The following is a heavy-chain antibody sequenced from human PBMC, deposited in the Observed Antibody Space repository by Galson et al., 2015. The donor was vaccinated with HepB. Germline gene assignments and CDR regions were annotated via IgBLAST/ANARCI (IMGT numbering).Heavy chain of an antibody. CDR2: IHPSGTT. J-gene: IGHJ4*02. CDR3: ARGYDSAKISH. CDR1: GGSCNGYY. V-gene: IGHV4-34*01. D-gene: IGHD5-18*01. Sequence: ETLSLTCAVYGGSCNGYYCSWIRQPPGKGLEWIGEIHPSGTTYYNPSLNSRVTISLDTSKNQFSLNLRSVTAADTALYFCARGYDSAKISHWGQGTLVTVFS.